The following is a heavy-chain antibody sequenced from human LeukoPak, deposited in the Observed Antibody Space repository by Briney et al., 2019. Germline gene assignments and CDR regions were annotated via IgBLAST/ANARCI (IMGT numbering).Heavy chain of an antibody. CDR2: LSGSGGNT. Sequence: GGSLRLSCAASGFTFSSYAMSWVRQAPGKGLEWVSGLSGSGGNTIYADSVKGRFTISRDNSKNTLYLQMNSLRAEDTAVYYCAKEPIAYYYDSSGQAGDWFDPWGQGTLGTVSS. CDR1: GFTFSSYA. CDR3: AKEPIAYYYDSSGQAGDWFDP. V-gene: IGHV3-23*01. J-gene: IGHJ5*02. D-gene: IGHD3-22*01.